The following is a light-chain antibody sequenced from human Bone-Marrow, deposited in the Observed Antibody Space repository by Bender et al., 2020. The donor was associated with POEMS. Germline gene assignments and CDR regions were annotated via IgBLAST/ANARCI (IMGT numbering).Light chain of an antibody. CDR2: GYN. CDR1: SSNIGNNY. J-gene: IGLJ3*02. V-gene: IGLV1-40*01. CDR3: QSYDNSLGGWV. Sequence: QSALTQPPSVSAAPGQQVTISCSGSSSNIGNNYVSWYQQVPGTAPKLLIYGYNNRPSGVPDRFSGSKSGTSASLAITGLQAEDEGDYYCQSYDNSLGGWVFGGGTKLTVL.